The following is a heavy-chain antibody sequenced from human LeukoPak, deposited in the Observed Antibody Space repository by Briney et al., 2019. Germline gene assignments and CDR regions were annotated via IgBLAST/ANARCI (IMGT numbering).Heavy chain of an antibody. J-gene: IGHJ4*02. Sequence: GGSLRLSCAASEFTFSNYAMGRVRQAPGKGPEWVSSIRYNIENTHYADAVQGRFTISRDNSKNTLYLQMNSLRAEDTARYYCAKASTRDTGYYFDSWGQGTLVSVSS. D-gene: IGHD3-9*01. CDR2: IRYNIENT. V-gene: IGHV3-23*01. CDR1: EFTFSNYA. CDR3: AKASTRDTGYYFDS.